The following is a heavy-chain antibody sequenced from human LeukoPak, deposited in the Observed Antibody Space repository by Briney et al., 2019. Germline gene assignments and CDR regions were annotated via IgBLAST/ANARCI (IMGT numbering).Heavy chain of an antibody. V-gene: IGHV5-51*01. J-gene: IGHJ6*02. CDR1: GYHFWGLW. CDR3: ARHGLRGCTGGRCFTSFYYYGMDV. D-gene: IGHD2-8*02. Sequence: EFLKVFWTGFGYHFWGLWIRLVGQIAGKGLEFPGVIFSCCLGFKYSPSFQGQVTISADRSINTAYLQWSSLKASDSAKYYCARHGLRGCTGGRCFTSFYYYGMDVWGLGTTVTVSS. CDR2: IFSCCLGF.